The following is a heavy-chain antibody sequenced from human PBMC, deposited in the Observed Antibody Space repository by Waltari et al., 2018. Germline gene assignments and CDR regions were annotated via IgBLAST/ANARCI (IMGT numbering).Heavy chain of an antibody. D-gene: IGHD6-25*01. CDR3: AKSGPLIAARD. CDR1: GFTFSSYG. V-gene: IGHV3-30*18. J-gene: IGHJ4*02. CDR2: ISYDGSNK. Sequence: QVQLVESGGGVVQPGRSLRLSCAASGFTFSSYGMHWVRQAPGKGLEWVAVISYDGSNKYYADSVKGRFTISRDNSKNTLYLQMNSLRAEDTAVYYCAKSGPLIAARDWGQGTLVTVSS.